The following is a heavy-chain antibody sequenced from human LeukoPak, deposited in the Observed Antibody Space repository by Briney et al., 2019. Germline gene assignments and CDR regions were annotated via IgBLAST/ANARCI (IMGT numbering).Heavy chain of an antibody. D-gene: IGHD4-17*01. V-gene: IGHV4-38-2*02. CDR2: IYHSGST. J-gene: IGHJ4*02. Sequence: PSETLSLTCTVSGYSISSGYYWGWIRQPPGKGLEWIGSIYHSGSTYYNPSLKSRVTISVDTSKNQFSLKLSSVTAADTAVYYCARAGYGDSDFDYWGQGILVTVSS. CDR3: ARAGYGDSDFDY. CDR1: GYSISSGYY.